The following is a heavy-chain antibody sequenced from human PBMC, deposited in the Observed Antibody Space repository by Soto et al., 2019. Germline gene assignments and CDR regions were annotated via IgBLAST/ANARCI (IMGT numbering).Heavy chain of an antibody. D-gene: IGHD6-19*01. J-gene: IGHJ4*02. CDR1: GFTFSSYW. Sequence: GGSLRLSCAASGFTFSSYWMNWVRQAPGKGLEWLANIKQDGSEKYYVDSVKGRFTISRDNAKNSVYLQMNSLRAEDTAVYYCARGTWQWLTTGYFDYWGQGSLVTVSS. CDR3: ARGTWQWLTTGYFDY. CDR2: IKQDGSEK. V-gene: IGHV3-7*03.